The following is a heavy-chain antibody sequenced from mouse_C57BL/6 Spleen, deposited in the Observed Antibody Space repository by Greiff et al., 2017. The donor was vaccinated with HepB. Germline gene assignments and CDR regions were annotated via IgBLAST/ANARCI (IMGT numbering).Heavy chain of an antibody. J-gene: IGHJ1*03. CDR1: GYTFTSYW. Sequence: VQLQQPGAELVMPGASVKLSCKASGYTFTSYWMHWVKQRPGQGLEWIGEIDPSDSYTNYNQKFKGKSTLTVDKSSSTAYMQLSSLTSEDSAVYYCARRGYGWYFDVGGTGTTVTVSS. V-gene: IGHV1-69*01. D-gene: IGHD2-2*01. CDR2: IDPSDSYT. CDR3: ARRGYGWYFDV.